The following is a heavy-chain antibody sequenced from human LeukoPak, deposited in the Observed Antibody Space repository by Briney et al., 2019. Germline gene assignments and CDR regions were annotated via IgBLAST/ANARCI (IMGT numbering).Heavy chain of an antibody. CDR2: ISGSGGST. CDR3: AKDPERGGWLFSGWFDP. V-gene: IGHV3-23*01. J-gene: IGHJ5*02. CDR1: GFTFSSYA. D-gene: IGHD3-9*01. Sequence: TGGSLRLSCAASGFTFSSYAMSWVRQAPGKGLEWVSAISGSGGSTYYADSVKGRFTISRDNSKNTLYLQMNSLRAEDTAVYYCAKDPERGGWLFSGWFDPWGQGTLVTVSS.